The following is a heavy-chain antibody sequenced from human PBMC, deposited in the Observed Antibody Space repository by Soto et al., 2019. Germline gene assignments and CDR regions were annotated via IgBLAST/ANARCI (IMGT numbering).Heavy chain of an antibody. CDR3: AREFIPNDSSGYYFDY. D-gene: IGHD3-22*01. CDR1: GFTFDDYG. Sequence: SLRLSCAASGFTFDDYGMSWVRQAPGKGLEWVSGINWNGGSTGYADSVKGRFTISRDNAKNSLYLQMNSLRAEDTALYYCAREFIPNDSSGYYFDYWGQGTLVTVSS. V-gene: IGHV3-20*04. CDR2: INWNGGST. J-gene: IGHJ4*02.